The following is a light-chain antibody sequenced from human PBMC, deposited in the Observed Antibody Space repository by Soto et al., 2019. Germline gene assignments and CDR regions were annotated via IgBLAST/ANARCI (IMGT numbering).Light chain of an antibody. CDR3: QQSYSLPIT. CDR1: QSPSNY. J-gene: IGKJ5*01. V-gene: IGKV1-39*01. CDR2: GTS. Sequence: DIQMTQSPSSLSASVGDRITITCRASQSPSNYLNWYQQKPGTAPKLLISGTSSLQSGVPSRFSGTGSGIDFTLTISSLQPEDIATYYCQQSYSLPITFGQGTRLEIK.